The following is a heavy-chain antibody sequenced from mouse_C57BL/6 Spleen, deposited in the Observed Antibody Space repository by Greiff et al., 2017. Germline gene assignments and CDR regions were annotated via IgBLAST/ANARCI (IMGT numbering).Heavy chain of an antibody. Sequence: EVQLQESGGGLVQPGGSLSLSCAASGFTFTDYYMSWVRPPPGKALEWLGFIRNKANGYTTEYSASVKGRFTISRDNSQSILYLQMNALRAEDSATYYCARNYSSLAYWGQGTLVTVSA. CDR1: GFTFTDYY. CDR2: IRNKANGYTT. J-gene: IGHJ3*01. V-gene: IGHV7-3*01. CDR3: ARNYSSLAY. D-gene: IGHD2-12*01.